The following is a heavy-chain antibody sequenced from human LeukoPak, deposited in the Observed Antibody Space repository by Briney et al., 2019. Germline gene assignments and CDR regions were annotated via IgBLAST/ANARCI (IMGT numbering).Heavy chain of an antibody. CDR2: ISGSGGST. V-gene: IGHV3-23*01. Sequence: GGSLRLSCAASGFTFSRYAMSWVRQAPGKGLEWVSAISGSGGSTYYADSVKGRFTISRDNSKNTLYLQMNSLRAEDTAVYYCAKDLSGEQWLVNAFDIWGQGTMVTVSS. J-gene: IGHJ3*02. CDR1: GFTFSRYA. CDR3: AKDLSGEQWLVNAFDI. D-gene: IGHD6-19*01.